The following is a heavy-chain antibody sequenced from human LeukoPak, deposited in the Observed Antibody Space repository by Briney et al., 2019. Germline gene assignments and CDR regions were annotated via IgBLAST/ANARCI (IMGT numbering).Heavy chain of an antibody. CDR1: GGSSSSSTYF. D-gene: IGHD3-3*01. CDR3: ARHLAPDFWTYEY. J-gene: IGHJ4*02. CDR2: VYYSGTT. V-gene: IGHV4-39*01. Sequence: SETLSLTCTVSGGSSSSSTYFWGWIRQPPGKGLEWIVNVYYSGTTYYNPSLKSRVTISVDTSKNQFSLKLSSVTAADTAVYYCARHLAPDFWTYEYWGQGTLVTVSS.